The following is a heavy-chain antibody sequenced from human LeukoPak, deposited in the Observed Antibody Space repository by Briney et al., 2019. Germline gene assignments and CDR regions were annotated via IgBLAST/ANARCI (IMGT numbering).Heavy chain of an antibody. Sequence: ASVKVSCKASGYTFTSYDINWVRQATGQGLEWMGWMNPNSGNTGYAQKFQGRVTMTRNTSISTAYMELSSLRAEDTAVYYCAKDLPGDAVYGYWGQGTLVAVSS. J-gene: IGHJ4*02. CDR1: GYTFTSYD. CDR3: AKDLPGDAVYGY. CDR2: MNPNSGNT. D-gene: IGHD7-27*01. V-gene: IGHV1-8*01.